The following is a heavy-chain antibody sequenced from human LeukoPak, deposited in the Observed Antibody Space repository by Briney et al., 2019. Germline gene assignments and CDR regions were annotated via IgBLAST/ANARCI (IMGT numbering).Heavy chain of an antibody. CDR1: GFTFSSYG. D-gene: IGHD2-15*01. V-gene: IGHV3-30*18. J-gene: IGHJ4*02. Sequence: GGSLRLSCAASGFTFSSYGMHWVRQAPGKGLEWVAVISYDGSNKYYADSVKGRFTISRDNSKNTLYLQMNSLRAEDTAVYYCAKVCGYCSGGGVGYWGQGTLVTVSS. CDR3: AKVCGYCSGGGVGY. CDR2: ISYDGSNK.